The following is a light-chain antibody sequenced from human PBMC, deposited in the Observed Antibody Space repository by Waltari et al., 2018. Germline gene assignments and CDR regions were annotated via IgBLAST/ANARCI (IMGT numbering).Light chain of an antibody. J-gene: IGLJ2*01. CDR3: QSAHSNGSDVV. CDR2: TDR. V-gene: IGLV3-25*03. Sequence: SYELTQPPSVSVSPGQTARITCSGDALSKQFGYWYQQKPGRAPGLVIYTDRGRPSGIPERFSGSSSGTTVTLTISAVQPEDEADYYCQSAHSNGSDVVFGGGTKLTVL. CDR1: ALSKQF.